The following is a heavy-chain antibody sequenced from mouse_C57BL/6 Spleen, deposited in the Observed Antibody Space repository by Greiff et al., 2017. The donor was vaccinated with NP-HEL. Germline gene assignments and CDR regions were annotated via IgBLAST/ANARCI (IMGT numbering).Heavy chain of an antibody. D-gene: IGHD3-3*01. CDR3: ASGDFAY. Sequence: QVQLQQPGAELVKPGASVKLSCKASGCTFTSYWMQWVKQRPGQGHEWIGEIDPSDNYSNYNQNFKGKATLTVDTSSSTAYMQLSSLTSEDSAVYYCASGDFAYWGQGTLVTVSA. J-gene: IGHJ3*01. V-gene: IGHV1-50*01. CDR1: GCTFTSYW. CDR2: IDPSDNYS.